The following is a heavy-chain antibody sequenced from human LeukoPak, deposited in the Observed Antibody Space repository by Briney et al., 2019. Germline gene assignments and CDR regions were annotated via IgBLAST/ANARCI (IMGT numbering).Heavy chain of an antibody. CDR2: IYYTGST. J-gene: IGHJ6*02. CDR3: ARADCGGDCYLDFYYYGMDV. Sequence: SETLSVTCIVSGGSISSGGYYWGWIRLHPGKGLEWIGFIYYTGSTYYTPSLESRVAISVDTSKNQFSLKVTSVTAADTAVYYCARADCGGDCYLDFYYYGMDVWGQGTTVTVSS. CDR1: GGSISSGGYY. D-gene: IGHD2-21*02. V-gene: IGHV4-31*02.